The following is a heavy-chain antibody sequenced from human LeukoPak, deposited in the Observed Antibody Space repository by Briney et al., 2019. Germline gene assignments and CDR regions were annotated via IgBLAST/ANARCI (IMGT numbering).Heavy chain of an antibody. V-gene: IGHV3-30*18. CDR2: ISYDGSNK. CDR1: GXTFSSCG. D-gene: IGHD3-22*01. CDR3: AKDISGYYYDSSLDY. J-gene: IGHJ4*02. Sequence: GGSLRLSCAASGXTFSSCGVHWVRQAPGKGLEWVAVISYDGSNKYFADSVKGRFTISRDNSENTLYLQMNSLRAEDTAVYYCAKDISGYYYDSSLDYWGQGTLVTVSS.